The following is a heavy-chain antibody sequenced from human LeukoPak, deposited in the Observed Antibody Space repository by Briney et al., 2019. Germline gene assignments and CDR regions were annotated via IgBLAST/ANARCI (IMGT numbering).Heavy chain of an antibody. V-gene: IGHV4-4*07. D-gene: IGHD2-2*01. CDR2: IYTSGST. CDR1: GGSISSYY. Sequence: SETLSLTCTVSGGSISSYYWSWIRQPAGKGLEWIGRIYTSGSTNYNPSLKSRVTISVDTSKNQFSLKLSSVTAADTAVYYCARESVGVVPAATGDAFDIWGQGTMVTVSS. CDR3: ARESVGVVPAATGDAFDI. J-gene: IGHJ3*02.